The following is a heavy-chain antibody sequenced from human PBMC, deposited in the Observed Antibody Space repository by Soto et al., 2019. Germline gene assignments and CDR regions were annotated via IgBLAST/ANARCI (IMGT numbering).Heavy chain of an antibody. CDR1: GGTFSYYA. J-gene: IGHJ4*02. CDR3: AIGTRNSWTCYF. CDR2: IIPLTETP. D-gene: IGHD6-13*01. Sequence: QVQVGQSGAEVKKPGSSVHVSCKASGGTFSYYALSWVRQAPGHGLEWVGWIIPLTETPVYAQTVEGRLTLTAAEITSAAYLELRRLRSDDTDVYYYAIGTRNSWTCYFWRPGTRVTGSS. V-gene: IGHV1-69*01.